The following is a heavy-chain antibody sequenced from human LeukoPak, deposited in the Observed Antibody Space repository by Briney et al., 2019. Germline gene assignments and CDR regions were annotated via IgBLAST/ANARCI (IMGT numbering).Heavy chain of an antibody. Sequence: GRSLRLSCAASGFTFDDYAMHWVRQAPGKGLEWVSGISWNSGSIGYADSVKGRFTTSRDNAKNSLYLQMNSLRAEDTALYYCAKVAAAGTKPWYYFDYWGQGTLVTVSS. CDR2: ISWNSGSI. J-gene: IGHJ4*02. V-gene: IGHV3-9*01. D-gene: IGHD6-13*01. CDR1: GFTFDDYA. CDR3: AKVAAAGTKPWYYFDY.